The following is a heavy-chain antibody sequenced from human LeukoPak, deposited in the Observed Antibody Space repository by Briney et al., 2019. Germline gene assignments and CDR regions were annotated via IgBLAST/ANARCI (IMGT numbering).Heavy chain of an antibody. CDR2: IYYSGSS. CDR1: GGSISGYH. CDR3: ARVPRSYYYYYYMDV. J-gene: IGHJ6*03. V-gene: IGHV4-59*01. Sequence: SETLSLTCNVSGGSISGYHWSWIRQPPGKGPEWLGYIYYSGSSNYNPSLKSRVTMSADTSKNQFSLKLSSVTAADTAVYYCARVPRSYYYYYYMDVWGKGTTVTVSS.